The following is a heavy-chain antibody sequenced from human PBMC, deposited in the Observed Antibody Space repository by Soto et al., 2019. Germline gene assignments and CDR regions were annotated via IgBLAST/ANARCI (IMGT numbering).Heavy chain of an antibody. CDR1: GGSFSGYY. Sequence: QVQLQQWGAGLLKPSETLSLTCAVYGGSFSGYYWTWVRQPPGKGLEWIGEINHSGISNYNASLKSRVTISVDTSKNHFSLMLRSVTAADTAVYYCARGFGVTAPGIRDDSYPLDYWGQGTLVTVSS. CDR2: INHSGIS. V-gene: IGHV4-34*01. D-gene: IGHD6-13*01. CDR3: ARGFGVTAPGIRDDSYPLDY. J-gene: IGHJ4*02.